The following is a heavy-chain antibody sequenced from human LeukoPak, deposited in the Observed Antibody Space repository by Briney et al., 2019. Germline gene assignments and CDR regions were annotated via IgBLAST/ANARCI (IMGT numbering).Heavy chain of an antibody. J-gene: IGHJ4*02. V-gene: IGHV4-34*01. CDR2: INHSGST. CDR3: ARTPGYYDSSGYSLNFDY. CDR1: GGSFSGYY. D-gene: IGHD3-22*01. Sequence: PSETLSLTCAVYGGSFSGYYWSWIRQPPGKGLEWIGEINHSGSTNYNPSLKSRVTISVDTSKNQFSLKLLPVTAADKAVYYCARTPGYYDSSGYSLNFDYWGQGTLVTVSS.